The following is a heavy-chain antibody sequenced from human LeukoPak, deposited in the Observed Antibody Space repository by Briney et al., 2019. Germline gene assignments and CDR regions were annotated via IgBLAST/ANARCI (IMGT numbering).Heavy chain of an antibody. D-gene: IGHD1-26*01. CDR3: ARATVGATVDY. CDR1: GFTFSSYEM. Sequence: GSLRLSCAASGFTFSSYEMNWVRQAPGKGLEWIGEIYHSGSANYNPSLKSRVTISVDKSKNQFSLKLNSLTAADTAVYYCARATVGATVDYWGQGTLVTVSS. J-gene: IGHJ4*02. V-gene: IGHV4-4*02. CDR2: IYHSGSA.